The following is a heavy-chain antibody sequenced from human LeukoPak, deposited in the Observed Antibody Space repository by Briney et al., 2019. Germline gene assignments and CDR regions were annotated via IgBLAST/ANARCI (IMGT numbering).Heavy chain of an antibody. CDR3: AKDPRGWLSTPDY. CDR1: RSTFSSYA. D-gene: IGHD3-22*01. CDR2: ISGSGGST. J-gene: IGHJ4*02. Sequence: GGSLRLSCAASRSTFSSYAISWVRQAPGKGLEWVSAISGSGGSTYYADSVKGRFTISRDNSKNTLYLQMNSLRADDTAVYYCAKDPRGWLSTPDYWGQGTLVTVSS. V-gene: IGHV3-23*01.